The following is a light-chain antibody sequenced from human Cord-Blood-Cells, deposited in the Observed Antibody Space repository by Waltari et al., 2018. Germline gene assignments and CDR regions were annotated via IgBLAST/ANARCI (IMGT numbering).Light chain of an antibody. CDR1: SSDVGSYNL. J-gene: IGLJ2*01. V-gene: IGLV2-23*01. CDR3: CSYAGSSTLV. CDR2: EGS. Sequence: QSALTQPASVSGSPGQSITISCTGTSSDVGSYNLVSWYQQHPGKAPKLMSYEGSKRPSGVAERFFGYKSGNTASLTISGLQAEDEADYYCCSYAGSSTLVFGGGTKLTVL.